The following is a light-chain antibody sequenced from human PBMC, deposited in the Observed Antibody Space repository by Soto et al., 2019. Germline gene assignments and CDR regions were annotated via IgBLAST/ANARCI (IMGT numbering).Light chain of an antibody. CDR2: DAS. J-gene: IGKJ3*01. CDR3: QQYDSLPPFT. CDR1: QDITIY. Sequence: DIQMTQSPSSLSASVGDRVTITYQASQDITIYLNWYQQKPGKAPKLLIYDASNLETGVPSRFSGSGSGTNFTFTISGLLPEDIATYYCQQYDSLPPFTFGPGTKVDFK. V-gene: IGKV1-33*01.